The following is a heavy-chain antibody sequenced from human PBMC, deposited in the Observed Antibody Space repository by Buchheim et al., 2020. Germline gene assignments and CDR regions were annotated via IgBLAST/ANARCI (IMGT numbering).Heavy chain of an antibody. V-gene: IGHV4-34*02. Sequence: QVQLQQWGAGLLKPSETLSLTCGVYGGSLSGYYWSWIRQPPGRGLEWIGEIHPSGATYYNPSLKSRATIPEDTSKNQSSLKLSSVTATDTAVYYCARGLDYAKTGIYWGQGTL. D-gene: IGHD4-17*01. CDR1: GGSLSGYY. CDR2: IHPSGAT. J-gene: IGHJ4*02. CDR3: ARGLDYAKTGIY.